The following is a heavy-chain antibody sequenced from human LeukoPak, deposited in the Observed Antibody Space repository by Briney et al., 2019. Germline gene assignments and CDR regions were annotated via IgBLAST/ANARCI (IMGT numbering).Heavy chain of an antibody. Sequence: ASVKVSCKVSGYTLTELSMHWVRQAPGKGLEWMRGFDPEDGETIYAQKFQGRVTMTEDTSTDTAYMELSSLRSEDTAVYYCATVESGDYGYYYGMDVWGQGTTVTVSS. V-gene: IGHV1-24*01. CDR1: GYTLTELS. CDR2: FDPEDGET. D-gene: IGHD4-17*01. J-gene: IGHJ6*02. CDR3: ATVESGDYGYYYGMDV.